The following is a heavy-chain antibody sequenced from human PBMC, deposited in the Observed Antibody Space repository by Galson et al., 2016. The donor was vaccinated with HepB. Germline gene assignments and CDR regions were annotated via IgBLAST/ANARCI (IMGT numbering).Heavy chain of an antibody. CDR3: ARDSRAVTYMGDFDY. CDR1: GYTFTSFG. D-gene: IGHD6-19*01. CDR2: ISAYNGNT. J-gene: IGHJ4*02. V-gene: IGHV1-18*01. Sequence: SVKVSCKASGYTFTSFGISWVRQAPGQGLEWVGWISAYNGNTDYAQKFQGRVTLTTDTSTSTAYMEVRSLRSDDTAVYYCARDSRAVTYMGDFDYWGQGTLVTVSS.